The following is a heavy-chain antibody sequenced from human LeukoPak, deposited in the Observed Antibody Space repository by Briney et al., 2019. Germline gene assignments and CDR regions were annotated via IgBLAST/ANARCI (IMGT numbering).Heavy chain of an antibody. CDR3: ARDWRGYDWHS. CDR2: IETDGGEK. V-gene: IGHV3-7*01. Sequence: GGSLRLSCAASGFTFSSYWMSWVRQAPGRGLEWVANIETDGGEKYYVDSVKGRFTVSRDNARNSLYLQMDSLRVEDTAVYYCARDWRGYDWHSWGQGTLVTVSS. CDR1: GFTFSSYW. D-gene: IGHD3-3*01. J-gene: IGHJ4*02.